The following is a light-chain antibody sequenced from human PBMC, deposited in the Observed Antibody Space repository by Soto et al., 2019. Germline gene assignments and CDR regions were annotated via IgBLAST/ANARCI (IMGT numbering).Light chain of an antibody. CDR1: QTVGSN. Sequence: ETVMTQSPATLSVSPGERATLSCRASQTVGSNLAWYQQTPGRAPRLLIYGASTRATGIPARFSGGGSGTEFTLTISSLQSEDFAVYYCQQYNDWPRTFGQGTKAEI. CDR3: QQYNDWPRT. J-gene: IGKJ1*01. V-gene: IGKV3-15*01. CDR2: GAS.